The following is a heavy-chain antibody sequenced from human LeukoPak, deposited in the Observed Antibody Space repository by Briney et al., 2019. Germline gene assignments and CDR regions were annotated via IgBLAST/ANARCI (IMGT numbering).Heavy chain of an antibody. J-gene: IGHJ5*01. V-gene: IGHV3-23*01. CDR1: GFIFTNYA. D-gene: IGHD2-2*01. CDR2: ISGSVVST. CDR3: AKASEYQLLFNWFDS. Sequence: GGSLRLSCAASGFIFTNYAMSWVRQAPGKGLEWVSGISGSVVSTSYADSVKGRFTISRDNSKNMLYLQMHSPRAEDTAVYYCAKASEYQLLFNWFDSWGQGTLVTVSS.